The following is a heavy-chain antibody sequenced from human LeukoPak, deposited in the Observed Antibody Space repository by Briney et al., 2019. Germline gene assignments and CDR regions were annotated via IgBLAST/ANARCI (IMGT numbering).Heavy chain of an antibody. V-gene: IGHV3-30*18. CDR3: AKGAVAAQIEVFDY. D-gene: IGHD2-15*01. CDR1: GFTFSSYG. Sequence: PGGSLRLSCAASGFTFSSYGMHWVRQAPGKGLEWVAVISYDGSNKYYADSVKGRFTISRGNSKNTLYLQMNSLRAEDTAVYYCAKGAVAAQIEVFDYWGQGTLVTVSS. J-gene: IGHJ4*02. CDR2: ISYDGSNK.